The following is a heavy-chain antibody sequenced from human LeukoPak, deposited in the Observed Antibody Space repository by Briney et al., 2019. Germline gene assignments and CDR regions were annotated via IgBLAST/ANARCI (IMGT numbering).Heavy chain of an antibody. CDR3: ARSGAYSYGHGERYYYDSSGYYLFDY. J-gene: IGHJ4*02. CDR2: IKQDGSEK. V-gene: IGHV3-7*01. Sequence: GGSLRLSCAGSGFTFSSYWMSWVRQAPGKGLEWVANIKQDGSEKHYVDSVKGRFTISRDNAKNSLYLQMNSLRAEDTAVYYCARSGAYSYGHGERYYYDSSGYYLFDYWGQGTLVTVSS. CDR1: GFTFSSYW. D-gene: IGHD3-22*01.